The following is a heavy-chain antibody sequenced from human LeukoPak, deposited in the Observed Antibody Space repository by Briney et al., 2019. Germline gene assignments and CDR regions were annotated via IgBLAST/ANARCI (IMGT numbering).Heavy chain of an antibody. CDR1: GFTFSSYG. Sequence: GGSLRLSCAASGFTFSSYGMHWVRQAPGKGLEWVAVISYDGGNKYYADSVKGRFTISRDNSKNTLYLQMNSLRAEDTAVYYCAKPSIPYGSGSYYFDYWGQGTLVTVSS. CDR3: AKPSIPYGSGSYYFDY. CDR2: ISYDGGNK. J-gene: IGHJ4*02. D-gene: IGHD3-10*01. V-gene: IGHV3-30*18.